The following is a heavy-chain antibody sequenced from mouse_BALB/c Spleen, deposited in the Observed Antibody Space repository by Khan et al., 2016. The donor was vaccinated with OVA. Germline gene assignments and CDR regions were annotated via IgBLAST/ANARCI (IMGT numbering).Heavy chain of an antibody. CDR1: GYSITSDYA. Sequence: EVKLEESGPGLVKPSQSLSLTYTVTGYSITSDYAWNWIRQFPGNKLEWMGYISYSGSTNYNPALKSRISITRDTSKNQFFLQLNSVTTEDTATYYCARDGSRYNYAMDYWGQGTSVTVSS. CDR3: ARDGSRYNYAMDY. D-gene: IGHD2-3*01. J-gene: IGHJ4*01. V-gene: IGHV3-2*02. CDR2: ISYSGST.